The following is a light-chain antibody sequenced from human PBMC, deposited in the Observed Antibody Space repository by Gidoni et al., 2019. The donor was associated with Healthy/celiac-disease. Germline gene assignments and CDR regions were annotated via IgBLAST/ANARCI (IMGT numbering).Light chain of an antibody. V-gene: IGLV3-21*02. J-gene: IGLJ2*01. CDR1: NIGSKS. CDR3: QVWDSSSDHVV. CDR2: DDS. Sequence: SYVLPQPPSVSVAPGQTARITCGGNNIGSKSVHWYQQKPGQAPVLVVYDDSDRPSWIPERFSGSNSGNTATLTISRVEAGDEADYYCQVWDSSSDHVVFGGGTKLTVL.